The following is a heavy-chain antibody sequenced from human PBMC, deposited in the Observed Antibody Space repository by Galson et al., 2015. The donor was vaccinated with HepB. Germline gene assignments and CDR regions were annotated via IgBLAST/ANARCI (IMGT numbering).Heavy chain of an antibody. V-gene: IGHV1-18*04. CDR2: ISAYNGNK. CDR1: GYTFTSYG. CDR3: ARDLGTVTTPMAFFDY. J-gene: IGHJ4*02. Sequence: SVKVSCKASGYTFTSYGISWMRQAPGQGLEWMGWISAYNGNKYYAQKFQGRVTMTTDTSTSTTYMELRSLRSDDTAVYYCARDLGTVTTPMAFFDYWGQGTQVTVSS. D-gene: IGHD4-17*01.